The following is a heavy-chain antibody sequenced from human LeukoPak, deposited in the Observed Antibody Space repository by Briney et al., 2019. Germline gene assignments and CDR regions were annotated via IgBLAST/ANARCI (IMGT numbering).Heavy chain of an antibody. V-gene: IGHV4-34*01. Sequence: SETLSLTCAVYGGSFTSYYWSWLRQPPGKGLEWIGEINHSGSTNYNPSLKSRVTISVDTSKNQFSLKLSSVTAADTAVYYCARKGRKMATINWYFDLWGRGTLVTVSS. D-gene: IGHD5-24*01. CDR1: GGSFTSYY. CDR3: ARKGRKMATINWYFDL. J-gene: IGHJ2*01. CDR2: INHSGST.